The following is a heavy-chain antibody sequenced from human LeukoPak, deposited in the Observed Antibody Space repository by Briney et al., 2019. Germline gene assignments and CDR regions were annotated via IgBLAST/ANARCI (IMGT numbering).Heavy chain of an antibody. V-gene: IGHV4-34*01. D-gene: IGHD2-2*02. CDR3: ARRRDIVVVPAAISGGWFDP. Sequence: SEPLSLTCTVYGGSFSGYYWSWIRQPPGEGLEWIGEINHSGSTNYNPSLKSRVTISVDTSKNQFSLKLSSVTAADTAVYYCARRRDIVVVPAAISGGWFDPWGQGTLVTVSS. CDR2: INHSGST. CDR1: GGSFSGYY. J-gene: IGHJ5*02.